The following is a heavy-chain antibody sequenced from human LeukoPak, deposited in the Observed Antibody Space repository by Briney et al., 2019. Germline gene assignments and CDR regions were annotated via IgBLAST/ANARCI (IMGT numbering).Heavy chain of an antibody. CDR2: IWYDGSNK. CDR3: AREAHAFDI. J-gene: IGHJ3*02. Sequence: GRSLRLSCAASGFTFSSYGMHWVRQAPGKGLEWVAVIWYDGSNKYHADSVKGRFTISRDNSKNTLYLQMNSLRAEDTAVYYCAREAHAFDIWGQGTMVTVSS. CDR1: GFTFSSYG. V-gene: IGHV3-33*01.